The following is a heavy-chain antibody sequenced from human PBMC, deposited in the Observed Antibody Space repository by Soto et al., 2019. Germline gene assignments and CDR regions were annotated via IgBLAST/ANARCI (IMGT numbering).Heavy chain of an antibody. CDR1: GYTLTELS. CDR3: ATWIGWLQLFYYFDY. D-gene: IGHD5-12*01. CDR2: FDPEDGET. J-gene: IGHJ4*02. V-gene: IGHV1-24*01. Sequence: ASVKVSCTVSGYTLTELSMHWVRQAPGKGLEWMGGFDPEDGETIYAQKFQGRVTMTEDTSTDTAYMELSSLRSEDTAVYYCATWIGWLQLFYYFDYWGQGTLVTVSS.